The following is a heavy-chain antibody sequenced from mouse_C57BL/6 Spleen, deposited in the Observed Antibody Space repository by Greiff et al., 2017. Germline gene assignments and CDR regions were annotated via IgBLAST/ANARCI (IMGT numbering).Heavy chain of an antibody. Sequence: DVKLVESGGGLVKPGGSLKLSCAASGFTFSSYAMSWVRQTPEKRLEWVATISDGGSYTYYPDNVKGRFTISRDNAKNNLYLQMSHLKSEDTAMYYCARDGTGPSGAYWGQGTLVTVSA. CDR3: ARDGTGPSGAY. CDR1: GFTFSSYA. V-gene: IGHV5-4*01. CDR2: ISDGGSYT. J-gene: IGHJ3*01.